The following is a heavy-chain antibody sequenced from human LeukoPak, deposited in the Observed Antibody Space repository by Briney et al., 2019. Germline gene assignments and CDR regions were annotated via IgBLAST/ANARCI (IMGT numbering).Heavy chain of an antibody. CDR1: GGSISSYY. J-gene: IGHJ4*02. V-gene: IGHV4-59*01. D-gene: IGHD2-8*01. CDR2: IYYSGST. CDR3: ARINCTNGVCYVDS. Sequence: PSETLSLTCTVSGGSISSYYWSWIRQPPGKGLEWIGYIYYSGSTNYNASLKSRGTISVDTYKNEFSLKLSSVTAADTAVYYCARINCTNGVCYVDSWGQGTLVTVSS.